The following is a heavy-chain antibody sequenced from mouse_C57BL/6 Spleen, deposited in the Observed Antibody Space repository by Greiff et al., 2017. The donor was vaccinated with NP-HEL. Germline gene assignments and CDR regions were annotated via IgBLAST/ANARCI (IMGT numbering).Heavy chain of an antibody. Sequence: QVQLKESGAELVRPGSSVKLSCKASGYTFTSYWMDWVKQRPGQGLEWIGNIYPSDSETHYNQKFKDKATLTVDKSSSTAYMQLSSLTSEDSAVYYCARSRGFFAYWGQGTLVTVSA. CDR2: IYPSDSET. CDR3: ARSRGFFAY. V-gene: IGHV1-61*01. CDR1: GYTFTSYW. J-gene: IGHJ3*01.